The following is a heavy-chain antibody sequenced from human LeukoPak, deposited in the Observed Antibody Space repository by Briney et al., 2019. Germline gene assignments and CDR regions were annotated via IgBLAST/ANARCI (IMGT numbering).Heavy chain of an antibody. CDR1: GFTFSSYA. CDR2: ISGSGGST. J-gene: IGHJ5*02. V-gene: IGHV3-23*01. D-gene: IGHD3-16*02. Sequence: GGSLRLSCAASGFTFSSYAMSWVRQAPGKGLEWVSAISGSGGSTYYADSVKGRFTISRDNSKNTLYLQMNSLRAEDTAVYYCAKRNSLSPRYTWFDPWGQGTLVTVSS. CDR3: AKRNSLSPRYTWFDP.